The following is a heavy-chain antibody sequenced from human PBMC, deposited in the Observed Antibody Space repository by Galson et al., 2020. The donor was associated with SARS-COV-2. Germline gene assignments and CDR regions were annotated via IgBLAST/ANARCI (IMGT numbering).Heavy chain of an antibody. D-gene: IGHD3-10*01. V-gene: IGHV3-74*01. Sequence: GGSLRLSCAASGFTFNNYWMHWVRQAPGTGLVWVSHITSDGSITPYAGSVKGRFTISRDNAKNTLYLQMNSLRAEDTAVYYCARGGSGSLDHWGQGTLVTVSS. J-gene: IGHJ5*02. CDR1: GFTFNNYW. CDR3: ARGGSGSLDH. CDR2: ITSDGSIT.